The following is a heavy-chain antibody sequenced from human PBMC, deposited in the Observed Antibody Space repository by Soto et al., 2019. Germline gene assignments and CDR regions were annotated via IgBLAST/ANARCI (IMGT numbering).Heavy chain of an antibody. CDR1: VVTVSSCA. Sequence: GLALRLSCAASVVTVSSCAMTWVRQAPGKGLEWVSTVYNSGDITHYADSVKGRFTISRDNSKNMVFLQMTSLRVEETALSYCLADPHCFDRWGQGPMVTV. V-gene: IGHV3-23*01. CDR2: VYNSGDIT. CDR3: LADPHCFDR. J-gene: IGHJ5*02.